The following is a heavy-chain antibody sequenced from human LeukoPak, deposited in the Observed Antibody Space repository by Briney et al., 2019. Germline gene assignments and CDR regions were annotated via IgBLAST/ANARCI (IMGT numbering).Heavy chain of an antibody. CDR2: ISGRNGNT. J-gene: IGHJ4*02. CDR3: ARDHALWSNCFDY. V-gene: IGHV1-18*01. Sequence: ASVQVSCTASGYSFTDYGITWVRQAPGQGLEWMGWISGRNGNTNYSQRLQGRVTMTTDTSTSTAYMELRSLTSDDTAVYYCARDHALWSNCFDYWGQGTLVTVSS. CDR1: GYSFTDYG. D-gene: IGHD2/OR15-2a*01.